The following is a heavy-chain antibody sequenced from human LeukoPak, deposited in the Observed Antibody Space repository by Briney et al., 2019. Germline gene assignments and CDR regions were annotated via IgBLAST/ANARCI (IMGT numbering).Heavy chain of an antibody. CDR2: IYHSGST. J-gene: IGHJ4*02. CDR1: GYSISSNYY. Sequence: SETLSLTCTVSGYSISSNYYWGWIRQPPGKGLEWIGSIYHSGSTYYNPSLKSRVTILVDTSKNQFSLKLSSVTAADTAVYYCASPRVAATYWGQGTLVTVPS. V-gene: IGHV4-38-2*02. D-gene: IGHD5-12*01. CDR3: ASPRVAATY.